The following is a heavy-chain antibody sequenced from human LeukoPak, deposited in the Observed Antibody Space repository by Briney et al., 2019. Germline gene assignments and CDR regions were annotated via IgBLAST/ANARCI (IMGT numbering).Heavy chain of an antibody. J-gene: IGHJ4*02. V-gene: IGHV3-48*01. CDR2: ISSSSSTI. CDR3: ARSREYYGSGSYFHPFDY. D-gene: IGHD3-10*01. Sequence: GGSLRLSCAASGFTFSSYSMNWVRQAPGKGLEWVSYISSSSSTIYYADSVKGRFTISRDNAKNSLYLQMNSLRAEDTAVYYCARSREYYGSGSYFHPFDYWGQGTLVTVSS. CDR1: GFTFSSYS.